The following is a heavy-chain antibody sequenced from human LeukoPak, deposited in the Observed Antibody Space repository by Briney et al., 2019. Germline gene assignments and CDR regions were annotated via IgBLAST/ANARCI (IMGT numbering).Heavy chain of an antibody. D-gene: IGHD1-1*01. Sequence: SETLSLTCTVSGGSISSSSYYWGWIRQPPGKGLEWIGSIYYSGSTYYNPSLKSRVTISVDTSKNQFSLKLSSVTAADTAVYYCPYTTGTTLHYYYGMDVWGQGTTVTVSS. CDR2: IYYSGST. V-gene: IGHV4-39*01. J-gene: IGHJ6*02. CDR3: PYTTGTTLHYYYGMDV. CDR1: GGSISSSSYY.